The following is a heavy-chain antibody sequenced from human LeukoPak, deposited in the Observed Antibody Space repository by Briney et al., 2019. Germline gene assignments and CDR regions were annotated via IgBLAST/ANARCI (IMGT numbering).Heavy chain of an antibody. D-gene: IGHD3-22*01. CDR3: ARETGLTMIVGYNWFDP. V-gene: IGHV7-4-1*02. Sequence: ASVKVSCMASGYTFISYAMNWVRQAPGQGLEWMGWINTNTGNPTYAQGFTGRFVFSLDTSVSTSYLQISSLKAENTAVYYCARETGLTMIVGYNWFDPWGQGTLVTVSS. J-gene: IGHJ5*02. CDR2: INTNTGNP. CDR1: GYTFISYA.